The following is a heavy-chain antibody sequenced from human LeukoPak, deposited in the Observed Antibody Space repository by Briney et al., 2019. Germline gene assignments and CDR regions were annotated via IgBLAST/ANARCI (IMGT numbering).Heavy chain of an antibody. V-gene: IGHV3-73*01. CDR3: TRGGPRRLRVYYYYYMDV. D-gene: IGHD3-16*01. J-gene: IGHJ6*03. CDR1: GFTFSGSA. Sequence: GGSLRLSCAASGFTFSGSAMHWVRQASGKGLEWVGRIRSKANSYATAYAASVKGRFTISRDDSKNTAYLQMNSLKTEDTAVYYCTRGGPRRLRVYYYYYMDVWGKGTTVTVSS. CDR2: IRSKANSYAT.